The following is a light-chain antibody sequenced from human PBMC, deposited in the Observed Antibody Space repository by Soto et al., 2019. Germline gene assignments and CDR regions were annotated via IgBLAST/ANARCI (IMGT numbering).Light chain of an antibody. CDR1: QDIRNY. J-gene: IGKJ3*01. V-gene: IGKV1-33*01. Sequence: DIQMAQSPSSLSASVGDRVTITCQASQDIRNYLNWYQQKPGKAPKLLIYDASNLETGVPSRFSGSGSGTDFTCTISSLQPEDIATYYCQQYDNLPPFTFSPGTKVDIK. CDR2: DAS. CDR3: QQYDNLPPFT.